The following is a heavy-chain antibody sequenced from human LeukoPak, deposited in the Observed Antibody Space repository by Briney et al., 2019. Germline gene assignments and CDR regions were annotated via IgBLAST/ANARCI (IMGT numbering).Heavy chain of an antibody. D-gene: IGHD3-22*01. CDR1: GFTVSSNY. V-gene: IGHV3-66*01. Sequence: PGGSLRLSCVASGFTVSSNYMNWVRQAPGKALEWVSVIYSGGSTYYADSVKGRFTISRDNSKNTLYLQMNSLRAEDTAVYYCARMLSDETRKGYYYDSSGYYYVDYWGQVTLVTVSS. CDR2: IYSGGST. J-gene: IGHJ4*02. CDR3: ARMLSDETRKGYYYDSSGYYYVDY.